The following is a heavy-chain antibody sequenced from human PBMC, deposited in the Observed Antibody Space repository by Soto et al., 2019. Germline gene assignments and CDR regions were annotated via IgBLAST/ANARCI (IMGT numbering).Heavy chain of an antibody. Sequence: PSETLSLTCAVSGGSISSSNWWSWVCQPPGQGLEWIGEIHHSGSTHYSPSLKRRVTISVDKSKNQVSLRLNSVTAADTAMYYCARSAAGSFDYWGQGTLVTVYS. CDR2: IHHSGST. CDR3: ARSAAGSFDY. D-gene: IGHD2-2*01. J-gene: IGHJ4*02. CDR1: GGSISSSNW. V-gene: IGHV4-4*02.